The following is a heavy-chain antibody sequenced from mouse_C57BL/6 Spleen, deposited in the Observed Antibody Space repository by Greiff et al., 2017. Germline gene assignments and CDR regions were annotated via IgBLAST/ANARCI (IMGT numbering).Heavy chain of an antibody. CDR1: GYTFTSYW. J-gene: IGHJ4*01. V-gene: IGHV1-55*01. D-gene: IGHD2-1*01. CDR3: ARHYGNYGAMDY. Sequence: QVQLQQPGAELVKPGASVKMSCKASGYTFTSYWITWVKQRPGQGLEWIGDIYPGSGSTNYNEKFKSKATLTVDTSSSTAYKQLSILTSEASAVYYCARHYGNYGAMDYWGQGTSVTVSS. CDR2: IYPGSGST.